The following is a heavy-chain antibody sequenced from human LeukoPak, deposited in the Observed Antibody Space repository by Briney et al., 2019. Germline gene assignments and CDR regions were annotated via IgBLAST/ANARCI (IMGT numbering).Heavy chain of an antibody. D-gene: IGHD4-17*01. CDR2: IYASGST. CDR3: ARTMTTVTTNTYWYFDL. V-gene: IGHV4-4*07. CDR1: GGSISNYY. J-gene: IGHJ2*01. Sequence: SETLSLTCTVSGGSISNYYWSWIRQPAGKGLEWIGRIYASGSTNYYPSLKSRVTMSVDTSKNQFSLKLSSVTAADTAVYYCARTMTTVTTNTYWYFDLWGRGTLVTVSS.